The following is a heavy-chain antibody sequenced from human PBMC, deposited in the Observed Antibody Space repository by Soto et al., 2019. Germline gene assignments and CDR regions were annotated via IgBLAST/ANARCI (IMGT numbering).Heavy chain of an antibody. CDR3: GRRGGIVVVPAAIRGFAP. V-gene: IGHV4-59*01. CDR2: IYYSGST. Sequence: SETLSLTCTVSGGSISSYYWSWIRQPPGKGLEWIGYIYYSGSTNYNPSLKSRVTISVDTSKNQFSLKLSSVTAADTAVYYCGRRGGIVVVPAAIRGFAPGGQGPLVTVSS. CDR1: GGSISSYY. J-gene: IGHJ5*02. D-gene: IGHD2-2*02.